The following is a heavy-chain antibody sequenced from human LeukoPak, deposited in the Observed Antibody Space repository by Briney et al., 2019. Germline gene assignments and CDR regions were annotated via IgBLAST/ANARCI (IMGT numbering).Heavy chain of an antibody. Sequence: PGGSLRLSCAASGFTVSSYYMSWVRQAPGKGLERVSAIYSGDTTYYADSVKGRFTVSRDNSKNTLYLQMDSLRAEDTAVYYCARDRNRGSYFLDYWGQGTLVIVSS. CDR3: ARDRNRGSYFLDY. J-gene: IGHJ4*02. CDR2: IYSGDTT. CDR1: GFTVSSYY. D-gene: IGHD1-26*01. V-gene: IGHV3-53*01.